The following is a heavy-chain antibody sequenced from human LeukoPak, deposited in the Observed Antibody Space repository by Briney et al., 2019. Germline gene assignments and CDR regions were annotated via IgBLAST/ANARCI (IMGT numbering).Heavy chain of an antibody. CDR2: IYYSGST. CDR3: ARADWLPYNWYFDL. Sequence: SETLSLTCTVSGGSISSSSYYWGWIRQPPGKGLEWIGSIYYSGSTYYNPSLKSRVTISVDTSKNQFSLKLSSVTAADTAVYYCARADWLPYNWYFDLWGRGTLVTVSS. V-gene: IGHV4-39*07. D-gene: IGHD3/OR15-3a*01. CDR1: GGSISSSSYY. J-gene: IGHJ2*01.